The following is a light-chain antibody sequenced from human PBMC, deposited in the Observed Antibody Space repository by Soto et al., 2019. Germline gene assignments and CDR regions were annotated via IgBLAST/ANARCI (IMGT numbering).Light chain of an antibody. Sequence: QSVLTQPPSVSAAPGQKVTISCPGSSSNIGTNYVSWYQQLPGTVPTLLIYDNNKRPSGIPDRFSASKSGTSATLDITGLQIGDEADYYCETWDDSLPGAVFGGGTKLTVL. CDR2: DNN. CDR3: ETWDDSLPGAV. J-gene: IGLJ2*01. CDR1: SSNIGTNY. V-gene: IGLV1-51*01.